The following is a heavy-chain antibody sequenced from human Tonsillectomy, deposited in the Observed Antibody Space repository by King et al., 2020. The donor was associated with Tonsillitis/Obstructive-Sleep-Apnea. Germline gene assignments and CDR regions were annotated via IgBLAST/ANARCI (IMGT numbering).Heavy chain of an antibody. D-gene: IGHD6-19*01. CDR1: GGTFSSCA. CDR3: AGGERDSSGWYSNWFDP. Sequence: QLVQSGAEVKKPGSSVKVSCKASGGTFSSCAISWVRQAPGQGLEWMGGIIPILGIANYAQKFQGRVTITADKSTSTAYMELSSLRSEDTAVYFCAGGERDSSGWYSNWFDPWGQGTLVTVSS. V-gene: IGHV1-69*10. CDR2: IIPILGIA. J-gene: IGHJ5*02.